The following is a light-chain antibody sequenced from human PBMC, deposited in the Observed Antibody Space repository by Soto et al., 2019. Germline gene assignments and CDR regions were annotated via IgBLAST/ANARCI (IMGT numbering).Light chain of an antibody. CDR2: GAS. J-gene: IGKJ1*01. Sequence: EIVLTQSPSTLSLSPGERATLSCRASQSVTSNYLAWYQQKPGQAPRLLFFGASNRATGIPDRFSGSGSGTDFTLTISRLEPEDFAVYHCQQYGRSPPTFGQGAKVDI. CDR1: QSVTSNY. V-gene: IGKV3-20*01. CDR3: QQYGRSPPT.